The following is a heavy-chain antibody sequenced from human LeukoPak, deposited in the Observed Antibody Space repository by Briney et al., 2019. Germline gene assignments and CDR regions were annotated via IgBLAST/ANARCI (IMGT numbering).Heavy chain of an antibody. CDR3: ARDEGTIFGVVIIPDFDY. D-gene: IGHD3-3*01. CDR1: GFTFSSYS. V-gene: IGHV3-21*01. CDR2: ISSSSSYI. J-gene: IGHJ4*02. Sequence: GGSLRLSCAASGFTFSSYSMNWVRQAPGKGLEWVSSISSSSSYIYYADSVKGRFTISRDNAKNSLYLQMNSLRAEATVVYYCARDEGTIFGVVIIPDFDYWGQGTLVTVSS.